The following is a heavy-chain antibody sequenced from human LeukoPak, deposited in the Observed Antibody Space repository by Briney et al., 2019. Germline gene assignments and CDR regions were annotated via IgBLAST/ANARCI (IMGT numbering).Heavy chain of an antibody. Sequence: ASVKVSCKASGYTFTSYDINWVRQATGQGPEWMGWISAYNGNTNYAQKLQGRVTMTTDTSTSTAYMELRSLRSDDTAVYYCARGDLSSGWYYFDYWGQGTLVTVSS. V-gene: IGHV1-18*01. CDR1: GYTFTSYD. J-gene: IGHJ4*02. D-gene: IGHD6-19*01. CDR3: ARGDLSSGWYYFDY. CDR2: ISAYNGNT.